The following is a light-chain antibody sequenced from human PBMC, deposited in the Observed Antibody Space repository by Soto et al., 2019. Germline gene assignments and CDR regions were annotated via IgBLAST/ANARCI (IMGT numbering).Light chain of an antibody. CDR2: EVS. V-gene: IGLV2-14*01. CDR3: SSYTSSSTLV. CDR1: SSDVGGYNY. J-gene: IGLJ1*01. Sequence: QSALTQPASVSGSPGQAITISFTGTSSDVGGYNYVSRYQQHPGKAPKLMIYEVSNRPSGVSNRFSGSKSGNTASLTISGLQAEDEADYYCSSYTSSSTLVFGPGTKLTVL.